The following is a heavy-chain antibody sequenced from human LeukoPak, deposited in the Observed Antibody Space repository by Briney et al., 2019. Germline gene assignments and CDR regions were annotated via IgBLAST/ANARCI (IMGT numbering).Heavy chain of an antibody. V-gene: IGHV4-38-2*02. J-gene: IGHJ4*02. CDR3: ARGVGGSYYGVCDY. CDR2: IYHSGST. Sequence: SETLSLTCSVSGYSISSGYYWGWIRQPPGKGLEWIGSIYHSGSTYYNPSLKSRVTISVDTSKNQFSLKLSSVTAADTAVYYCARGVGGSYYGVCDYWGQGTLVTVSS. CDR1: GYSISSGYY. D-gene: IGHD1-26*01.